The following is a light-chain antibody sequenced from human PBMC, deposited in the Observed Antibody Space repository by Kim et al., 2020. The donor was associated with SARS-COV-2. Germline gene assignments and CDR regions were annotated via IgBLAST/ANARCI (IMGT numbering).Light chain of an antibody. CDR1: QDIRNY. CDR3: QQFDSLPLT. CDR2: DAS. J-gene: IGKJ4*01. Sequence: DIQMTQSPASLSASVGDKITITCQASQDIRNYLNWFQQKPGKAPLLLIYDASDLAGAPSRFSGSGSGTDFTLTITNLQPEDIATYYCQQFDSLPLTFGGGTKVDIK. V-gene: IGKV1-33*01.